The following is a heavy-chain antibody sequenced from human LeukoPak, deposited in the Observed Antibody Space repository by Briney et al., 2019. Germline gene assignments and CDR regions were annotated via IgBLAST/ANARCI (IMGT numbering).Heavy chain of an antibody. D-gene: IGHD6-13*01. CDR1: GFTFSYYS. V-gene: IGHV3-21*01. J-gene: IGHJ6*03. Sequence: GGSLRLSCAASGFTFSYYSMNWVRQAPGRGLEWVSCISSSSSLIFYSDSVRGRFTISRDNAMNLLYLHMNSLRVEDTAVYYCAKVDRGDYSSSPVPYYNYYMNVWGKGTTVTVSS. CDR2: ISSSSSLI. CDR3: AKVDRGDYSSSPVPYYNYYMNV.